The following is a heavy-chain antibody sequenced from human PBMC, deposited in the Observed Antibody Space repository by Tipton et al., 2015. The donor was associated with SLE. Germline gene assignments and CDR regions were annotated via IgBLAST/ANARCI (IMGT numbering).Heavy chain of an antibody. D-gene: IGHD3-22*01. CDR2: IFYSGST. V-gene: IGHV4-39*07. Sequence: LRLSCTVSGDSISSSAYYWGWVRQPPGKGLEWIGTIFYSGSTYYNPSLESRVTISVDTYKNQFSLKLSSVTAADTAVYYCARGGYYDSSCYFDYWGQGTLVTVSS. CDR3: ARGGYYDSSCYFDY. CDR1: GDSISSSAYY. J-gene: IGHJ4*02.